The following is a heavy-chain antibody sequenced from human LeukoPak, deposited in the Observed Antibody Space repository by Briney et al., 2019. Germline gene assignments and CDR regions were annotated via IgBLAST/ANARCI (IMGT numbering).Heavy chain of an antibody. CDR2: IYHSGST. D-gene: IGHD3-22*01. J-gene: IGHJ5*02. CDR3: ASPRGYYDSSGYLSNWFDP. Sequence: SETLSLTCAVSGYSISSGYYWGWLRQPPGKGLEWIGSIYHSGSTYYNPSLKSRSPISVDTSKNQFSLKLNSVTAADTAVYYCASPRGYYDSSGYLSNWFDPWGQGTLVTVSS. CDR1: GYSISSGYY. V-gene: IGHV4-38-2*01.